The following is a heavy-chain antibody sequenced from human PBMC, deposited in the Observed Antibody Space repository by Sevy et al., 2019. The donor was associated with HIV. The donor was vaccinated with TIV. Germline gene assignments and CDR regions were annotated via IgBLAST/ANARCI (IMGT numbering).Heavy chain of an antibody. CDR2: IYYSGST. V-gene: IGHV4-30-4*01. CDR1: GGSISSGDYY. CDR3: ARDVYYDFWSGYGVI. D-gene: IGHD3-3*01. Sequence: SETLSITCTVSGGSISSGDYYWSWIRQPPGKDLEWIGYIYYSGSTYYNPSLKSRVTISVDTSKNQFSLKLSSVTAADTAAYYCARDVYYDFWSGYGVIWGQGTMVTVSS. J-gene: IGHJ3*02.